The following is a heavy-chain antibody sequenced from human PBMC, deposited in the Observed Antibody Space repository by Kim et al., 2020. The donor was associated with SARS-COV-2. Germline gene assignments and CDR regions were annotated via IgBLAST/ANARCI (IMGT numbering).Heavy chain of an antibody. CDR1: GFTFSSYA. CDR2: ISGSGGST. J-gene: IGHJ4*02. Sequence: GGSLRLSCAASGFTFSSYAMSWVRQAPGKGLEWVSAISGSGGSTYYADSVKGRFTISRDNSKNTLYLQMNSLRAEDTAVYYCAKWVDITMVRGVYYFDYWGQGTLVTVSS. D-gene: IGHD3-10*01. CDR3: AKWVDITMVRGVYYFDY. V-gene: IGHV3-23*01.